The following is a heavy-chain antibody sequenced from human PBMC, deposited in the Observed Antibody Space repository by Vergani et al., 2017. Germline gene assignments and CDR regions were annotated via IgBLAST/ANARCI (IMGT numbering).Heavy chain of an antibody. CDR3: ARAPWELHYWYVDL. J-gene: IGHJ2*01. V-gene: IGHV3-11*01. CDR2: ISSSGSTI. D-gene: IGHD1-26*01. Sequence: QVQLVESGGGLVKPGGSLRLSCAASGFTFSDYYMSWIRQAPGKGLEWVSYISSSGSTIYYADSVEGRITIARDNAKNSLYLQRNCLRAEDTAVYYCARAPWELHYWYVDLWGRGTLVTVSS. CDR1: GFTFSDYY.